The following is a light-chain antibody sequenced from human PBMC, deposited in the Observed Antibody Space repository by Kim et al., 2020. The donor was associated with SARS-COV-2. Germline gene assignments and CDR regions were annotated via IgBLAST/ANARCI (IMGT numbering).Light chain of an antibody. V-gene: IGKV3-15*01. CDR3: QQYNNWPIT. Sequence: VSPGERATLSCRARQSVRSKLAWYRQKPGQTPRLLIYGASTRATGIPARFSGSGSGTEFTLTISSLQSEDFAVYYCQQYNNWPITFGGGTKVDIK. CDR2: GAS. J-gene: IGKJ4*01. CDR1: QSVRSK.